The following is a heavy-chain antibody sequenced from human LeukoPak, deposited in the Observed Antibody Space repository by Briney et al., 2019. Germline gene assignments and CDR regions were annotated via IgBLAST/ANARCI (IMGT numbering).Heavy chain of an antibody. CDR2: INPNSGGT. CDR1: GYTFTGYY. Sequence: GASVKGSCKASGYTFTGYYMHWVRQAPGQGLEWMGWINPNSGGTNYAQKFQGRVTMTRDTSISTAYMEVSRLRSDDTAVYYCARDYGSGSYGYWGQGTLVTVSS. V-gene: IGHV1-2*02. D-gene: IGHD3-10*01. CDR3: ARDYGSGSYGY. J-gene: IGHJ4*02.